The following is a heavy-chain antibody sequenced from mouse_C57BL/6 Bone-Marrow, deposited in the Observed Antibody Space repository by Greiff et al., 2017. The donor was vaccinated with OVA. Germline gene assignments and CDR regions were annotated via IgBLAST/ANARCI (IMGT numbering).Heavy chain of an antibody. V-gene: IGHV1-58*01. D-gene: IGHD2-5*01. CDR1: GYTFTSYG. CDR3: ARSPYYSNLYWYFDV. Sequence: DVQLQESGAELVRPGSSVKMSCKTSGYTFTSYGINWVKQRPGQGLEWIGYIYIGNGYTEYNEKFKGKATLTSDTSSSTAYMQLSSLTSEDSAIYFCARSPYYSNLYWYFDVWGTGTTVTVSS. J-gene: IGHJ1*03. CDR2: IYIGNGYT.